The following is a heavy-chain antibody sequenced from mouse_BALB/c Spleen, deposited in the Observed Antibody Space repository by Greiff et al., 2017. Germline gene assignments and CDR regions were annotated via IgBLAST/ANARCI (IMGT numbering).Heavy chain of an antibody. CDR2: ISSGSSTI. CDR3: ARLYYGRGVFDY. D-gene: IGHD1-2*01. Sequence: LVESGGGLVQPGGSRKLSCAASGFTFSSFGMHWVRQAPEKGLEWVAYISSGSSTIYYADTVKGRFTISRDNPKNTLFLQMTSLRSEDTAMYYCARLYYGRGVFDYWGQGTTLTVSS. V-gene: IGHV5-17*02. CDR1: GFTFSSFG. J-gene: IGHJ2*01.